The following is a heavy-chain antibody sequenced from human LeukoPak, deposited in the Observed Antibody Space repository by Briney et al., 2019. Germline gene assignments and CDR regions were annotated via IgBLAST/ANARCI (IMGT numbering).Heavy chain of an antibody. V-gene: IGHV3-30*04. CDR1: GFTFHNYA. CDR3: ARDFGY. CDR2: ISVDGSAT. Sequence: GGSLRLSCAASGFTFHNYAMNWLRQTPDRGLFWVAAISVDGSATNYADSVKGRFTISRDNSKNMLYLQMNNLRPDDTAVYYCARDFGYWGQGTLVTVSS. J-gene: IGHJ4*02.